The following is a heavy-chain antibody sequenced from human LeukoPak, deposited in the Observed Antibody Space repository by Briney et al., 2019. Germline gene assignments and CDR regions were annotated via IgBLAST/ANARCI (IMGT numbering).Heavy chain of an antibody. D-gene: IGHD1-26*01. V-gene: IGHV4-34*01. CDR1: GGSFSGYY. CDR3: ARSIVGATYFDY. J-gene: IGHJ4*02. CDR2: INHSGST. Sequence: SETLSLTCAVYGGSFSGYYWSWIRQPPGKGLEWIGEINHSGSTNYNPSLKSRVTISVDTSKNQFSLKLSSVTAADTAVYYCARSIVGATYFDYWGQGTLVTVSS.